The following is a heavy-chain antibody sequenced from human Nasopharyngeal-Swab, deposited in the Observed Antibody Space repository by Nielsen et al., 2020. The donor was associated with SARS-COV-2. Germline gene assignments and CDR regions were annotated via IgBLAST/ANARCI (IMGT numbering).Heavy chain of an antibody. J-gene: IGHJ4*02. Sequence: SETLSLTCTVSGGSIGRYYWSWIRQLPGKGLEWIGYIYYSGAANYNPSLTRRVAMSVDTSENQFSLKLSSVTAADTAVYYCARLSASWYIDYWGQGTLITVSS. CDR3: ARLSASWYIDY. D-gene: IGHD2-2*02. CDR2: IYYSGAA. CDR1: GGSIGRYY. V-gene: IGHV4-59*01.